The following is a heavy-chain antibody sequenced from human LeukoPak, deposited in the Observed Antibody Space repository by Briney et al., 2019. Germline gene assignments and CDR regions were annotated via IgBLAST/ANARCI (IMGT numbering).Heavy chain of an antibody. CDR2: INHSRRT. V-gene: IGHV4-34*01. CDR3: ATFPRTIFGVVIVAEVP. CDR1: GGSFSGYY. J-gene: IGHJ5*02. Sequence: SETLSLTCAVYGGSFSGYYRNWIRQPPGKGLEWIGEINHSRRTHYNPSLKSRVTISVDTSKKQFSLKLSSVTAADTAVYYCATFPRTIFGVVIVAEVPWGQGTLVTVSS. D-gene: IGHD3-3*01.